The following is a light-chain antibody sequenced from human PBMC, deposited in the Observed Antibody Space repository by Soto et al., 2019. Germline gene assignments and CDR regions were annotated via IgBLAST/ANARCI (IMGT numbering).Light chain of an antibody. CDR1: QSIRNF. J-gene: IGKJ1*01. V-gene: IGKV1-39*01. CDR3: QQYNDWPLT. Sequence: DIQMTQSPSSLSASVGDRVTITCRASQSIRNFLNWYQQKPGKAPKVLIYAASSLQSGVPSRFSGSGSGTDFTLTISSLQPEDFATYYCQQYNDWPLTFGQGTKVDIK. CDR2: AAS.